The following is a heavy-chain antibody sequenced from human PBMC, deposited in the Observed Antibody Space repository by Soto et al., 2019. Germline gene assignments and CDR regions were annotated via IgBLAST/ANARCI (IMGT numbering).Heavy chain of an antibody. Sequence: EVRLLESGGGLGQPGGSLRLSCEASGLTFSSYAMSWVRQAPGKGLEWVSAIGGSGGSTYYGDSVKGRFTISRDNSKNTLYMQMNSLRAEDTAVYYCAKGGLRFVEWLLFADPWGQGTLVTVSS. CDR3: AKGGLRFVEWLLFADP. D-gene: IGHD3-3*01. V-gene: IGHV3-23*01. CDR1: GLTFSSYA. CDR2: IGGSGGST. J-gene: IGHJ5*02.